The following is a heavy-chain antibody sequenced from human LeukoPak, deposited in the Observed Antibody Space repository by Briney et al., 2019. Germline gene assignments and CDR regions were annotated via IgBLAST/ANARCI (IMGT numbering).Heavy chain of an antibody. Sequence: PSETLSLTCTVSGGSISSSSYYWGWLRQPPGKGLEWIGSIYYSGSTYYNPSLKSRVTISVDTSKNQFSLKLSSVTAADTAVYYCARQAKYCTNGVCYPYWGQGTLVTVSS. CDR2: IYYSGST. J-gene: IGHJ4*02. D-gene: IGHD2-8*01. CDR1: GGSISSSSYY. V-gene: IGHV4-39*01. CDR3: ARQAKYCTNGVCYPY.